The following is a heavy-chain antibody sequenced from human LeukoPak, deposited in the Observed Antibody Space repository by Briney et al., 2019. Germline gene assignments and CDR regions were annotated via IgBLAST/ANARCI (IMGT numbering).Heavy chain of an antibody. J-gene: IGHJ4*02. CDR2: ISSSSSYI. Sequence: GGSLRLSCAASGFTFSSYSMNWVRQAPGKGLEWVSSISSSSSYIYYADSVKGRFTISRDNAKNSLYLQMISLRAEDTAVYYCARDQIGYSYGHLDYWGQGTLVTVSS. CDR3: ARDQIGYSYGHLDY. V-gene: IGHV3-21*01. D-gene: IGHD5-18*01. CDR1: GFTFSSYS.